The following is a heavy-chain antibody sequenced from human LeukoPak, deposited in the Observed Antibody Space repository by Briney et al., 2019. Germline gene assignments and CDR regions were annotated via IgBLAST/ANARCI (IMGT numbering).Heavy chain of an antibody. Sequence: GGSLRFSCVASGLTFEDYTIPWFRQAPGKPLKWASLFSWDGTTYYTDSVKGRFTISRDNSKNSLYLQMDTLRSEDTAFYYCVKDLGYESSGHVLEYWGQGTLVTVSS. CDR3: VKDLGYESSGHVLEY. CDR2: FSWDGTT. D-gene: IGHD3-22*01. V-gene: IGHV3-43*01. CDR1: GLTFEDYT. J-gene: IGHJ4*02.